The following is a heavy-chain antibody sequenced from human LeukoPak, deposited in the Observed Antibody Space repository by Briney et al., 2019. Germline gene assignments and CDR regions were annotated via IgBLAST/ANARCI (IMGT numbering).Heavy chain of an antibody. V-gene: IGHV4-39*07. CDR1: GGSISSSSYY. Sequence: SESLSLTCTVSGGSISSSSYYWGWIRQPPGKGLQWIGSIYYSGSTYYNPSLKSRVTISVDRSKNQFSLKLSSVTAADTAVYYCARVGSIAARLTRNWYFDLWGRGTLVTVSS. CDR3: ARVGSIAARLTRNWYFDL. CDR2: IYYSGST. J-gene: IGHJ2*01. D-gene: IGHD6-6*01.